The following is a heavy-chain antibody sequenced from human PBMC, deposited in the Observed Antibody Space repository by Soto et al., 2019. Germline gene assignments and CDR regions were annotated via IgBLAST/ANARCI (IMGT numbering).Heavy chain of an antibody. J-gene: IGHJ5*02. CDR1: GYTFTSYG. Sequence: ASVKVSCKASGYTFTSYGLTWVRQAPGQGLEWMGWISPYNGNTDYTQKFQGRVTMTTDTSTSTAYMELRSLTYDDTAMYYCAREWDYYASRTYPNWFYPWGQGTLVPVSS. CDR2: ISPYNGNT. D-gene: IGHD3-10*01. CDR3: AREWDYYASRTYPNWFYP. V-gene: IGHV1-18*01.